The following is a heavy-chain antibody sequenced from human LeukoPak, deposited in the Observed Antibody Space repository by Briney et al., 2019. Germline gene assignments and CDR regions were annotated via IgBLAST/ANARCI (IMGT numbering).Heavy chain of an antibody. CDR2: IWYDGSNK. Sequence: GGSLRLSCAASGFTFSSYGMHWVRQAPGKGLEWVAVIWYDGSNKYYADSVKGRFTISRDNSKNTLYLQMNSLRAEDTAVYYCACTAYYYYYLDVWGKGTTVTVSS. V-gene: IGHV3-33*01. J-gene: IGHJ6*03. CDR3: ACTAYYYYYLDV. D-gene: IGHD5-18*01. CDR1: GFTFSSYG.